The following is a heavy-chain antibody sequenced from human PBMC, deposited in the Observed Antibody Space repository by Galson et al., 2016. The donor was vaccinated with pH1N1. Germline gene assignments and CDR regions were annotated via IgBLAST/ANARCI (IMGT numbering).Heavy chain of an antibody. D-gene: IGHD3-16*01. Sequence: SLRLSCAASGFTFSSYWMTWVRQAPGKGLEWVANIKQDGTEKYYVDSVKGRFTISRDNAKSSLYLQMNSLRAEDTAVYYCAREGAYLDTYYYYYGMDVWGQGTKVTVSS. CDR2: IKQDGTEK. V-gene: IGHV3-7*01. CDR3: AREGAYLDTYYYYYGMDV. J-gene: IGHJ6*02. CDR1: GFTFSSYW.